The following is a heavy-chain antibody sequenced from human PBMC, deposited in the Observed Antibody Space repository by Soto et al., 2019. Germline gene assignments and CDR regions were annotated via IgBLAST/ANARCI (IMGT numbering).Heavy chain of an antibody. V-gene: IGHV1-69*01. J-gene: IGHJ6*02. CDR3: ARPHDSSPRHYYGMDV. D-gene: IGHD3-22*01. CDR2: IIAIFGTA. CDR1: AGSFSSNS. Sequence: ALKVACKSAAGSFSSNSSSWGRQDTGQGLERMGGIIAIFGTANYAQKFQGRFTITADESTSTAYMELSSLRSEDTALYYCARPHDSSPRHYYGMDVWGQGTTVTVSS.